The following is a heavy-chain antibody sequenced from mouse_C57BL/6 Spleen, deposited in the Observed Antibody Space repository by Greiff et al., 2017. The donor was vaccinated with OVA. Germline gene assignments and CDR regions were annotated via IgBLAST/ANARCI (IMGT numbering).Heavy chain of an antibody. D-gene: IGHD3-2*02. CDR2: INPNYGTT. J-gene: IGHJ4*01. V-gene: IGHV1-39*01. Sequence: VQLQQSGPELVKPGASVKISCKASGYSFTDYNMNWVKQSPGKSLEWIGEINPNYGTTSYTQKFKGKATLTVDQSSSTAYMQLNSLTSEDSAVYYCARSGTAKATDMDYWGQGTSVTVSS. CDR3: ARSGTAKATDMDY. CDR1: GYSFTDYN.